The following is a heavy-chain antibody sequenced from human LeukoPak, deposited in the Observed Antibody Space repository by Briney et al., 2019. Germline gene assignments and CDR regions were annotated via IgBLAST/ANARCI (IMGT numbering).Heavy chain of an antibody. Sequence: ASVKVSCKASGGTLSSYAISWVRQAPGQGLEWMGGIIPIFGTTKYSQKFQGRVTITAAESTGTAFMDLNSLTSDDTAVYYCARDTLAATRTYYFDYWGQGTLVTVSS. D-gene: IGHD2-15*01. CDR1: GGTLSSYA. CDR2: IIPIFGTT. J-gene: IGHJ4*02. V-gene: IGHV1-69*13. CDR3: ARDTLAATRTYYFDY.